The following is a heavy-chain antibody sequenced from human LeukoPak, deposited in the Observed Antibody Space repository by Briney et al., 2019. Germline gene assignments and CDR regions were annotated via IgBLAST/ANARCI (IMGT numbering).Heavy chain of an antibody. CDR3: AKDHSSDSSGSHNWFDP. CDR2: ISGTGGGT. J-gene: IGHJ5*02. Sequence: GGSLRLSCAASGFTFSSYSMNWVRQAPGKGLEWVSGISGTGGGTYYADSVKGRFTISRDNSKNTLYLQMNSLRADDTAVYYCAKDHSSDSSGSHNWFDPWGQGTLVTVSS. V-gene: IGHV3-23*01. CDR1: GFTFSSYS. D-gene: IGHD3-22*01.